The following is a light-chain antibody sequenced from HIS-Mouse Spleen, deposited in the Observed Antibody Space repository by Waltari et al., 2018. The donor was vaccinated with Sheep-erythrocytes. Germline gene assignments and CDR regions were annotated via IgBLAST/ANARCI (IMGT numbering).Light chain of an antibody. CDR2: EGS. Sequence: QSALTQPASVSGSPGQSITISCTGTSSDVGSYNLVSWYQQHPGQAPKLMIYEGSKRPSGVSNRFSGSKSGNPASLTISGLQAEDEADYYCCSYAGSSTPWVFGGGTKLTVL. CDR3: CSYAGSSTPWV. CDR1: SSDVGSYNL. V-gene: IGLV2-23*01. J-gene: IGLJ3*02.